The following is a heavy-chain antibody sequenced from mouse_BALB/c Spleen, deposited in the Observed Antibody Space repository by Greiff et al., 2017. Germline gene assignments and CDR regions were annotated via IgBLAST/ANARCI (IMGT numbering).Heavy chain of an antibody. J-gene: IGHJ3*01. CDR1: GYSITSGYY. CDR3: ARGDGYYPMLAY. D-gene: IGHD2-3*01. CDR2: ISYDGSN. Sequence: EVQLQESGPGLVKPSQSLSLTCSVTGYSITSGYYWYWIRQFPGNRLEWMGYISYDGSNNYNPSLKRRVSSTRDTSKSQCFLKLNAVTTEDTATYYCARGDGYYPMLAYWGQGTLVTVSA. V-gene: IGHV3-6*02.